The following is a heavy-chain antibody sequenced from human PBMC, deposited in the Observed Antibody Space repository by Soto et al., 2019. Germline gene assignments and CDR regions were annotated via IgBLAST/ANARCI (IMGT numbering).Heavy chain of an antibody. V-gene: IGHV1-69*02. CDR1: GGTFSSYT. D-gene: IGHD1-20*01. CDR3: ASNFLLASDY. Sequence: QVQLVQSGAEVKKPGSSVKVSCQASGGTFSSYTISWVRQAPGQGGEWMGRIIPILGIANYAQKFQGRVTITADKSKSPAYMDLSSLRCADTAVYYCASNFLLASDYWGQGTLVTVSS. J-gene: IGHJ4*02. CDR2: IIPILGIA.